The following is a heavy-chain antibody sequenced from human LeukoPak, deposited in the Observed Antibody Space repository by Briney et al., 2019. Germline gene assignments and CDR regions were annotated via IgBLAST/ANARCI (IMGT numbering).Heavy chain of an antibody. CDR2: INHSGST. CDR3: ARDRAAMIVVVSRGFDP. D-gene: IGHD3-22*01. V-gene: IGHV4-34*01. J-gene: IGHJ5*02. CDR1: GGSFSGYY. Sequence: PSETLSLTCAVYGGSFSGYYWSWIRQPPGKGLEWIGEINHSGSTNYNPSLKSRVTISVGTSKNQFSLKLSSATAADTAVYYCARDRAAMIVVVSRGFDPWGQGTLVTVSS.